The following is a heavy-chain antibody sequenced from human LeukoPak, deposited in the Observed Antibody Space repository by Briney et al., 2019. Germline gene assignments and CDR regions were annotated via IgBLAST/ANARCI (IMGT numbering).Heavy chain of an antibody. Sequence: SETLSLTCTVSGGSISSYYWSWIRQPPGKGLEWIGYIYYSGSTNYNPSLKSRVTISVDTSKNQFSLKLSPVTAADTAVYYCARAREGALDIWGQGTMVTVSS. J-gene: IGHJ3*02. CDR3: ARAREGALDI. V-gene: IGHV4-59*01. D-gene: IGHD3-16*01. CDR1: GGSISSYY. CDR2: IYYSGST.